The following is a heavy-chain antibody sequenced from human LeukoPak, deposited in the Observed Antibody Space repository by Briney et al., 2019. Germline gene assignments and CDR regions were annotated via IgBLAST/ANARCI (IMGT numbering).Heavy chain of an antibody. D-gene: IGHD5-18*01. CDR2: INPNSGGT. Sequence: GASVKVSCKASGYTFIGHYMHWVRQAPGQGLEWMGWINPNSGGTNYAQKFQGRVTMTRDTSISTAYMELSRLKSDDTAVYYCARAPDTAMVVLRYWGQGTLVTVSS. V-gene: IGHV1-2*02. J-gene: IGHJ4*02. CDR1: GYTFIGHY. CDR3: ARAPDTAMVVLRY.